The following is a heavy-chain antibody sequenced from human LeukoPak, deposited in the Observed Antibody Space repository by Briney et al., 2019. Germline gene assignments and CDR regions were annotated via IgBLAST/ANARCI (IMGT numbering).Heavy chain of an antibody. Sequence: KPGGSLRLSCAASGFTFNNAWMSWVRQAPGKGLEWVGRIKSKSEGGTTEYAAPVKGRFTISRDDSENTLYVQMNSLKTEDTAVYYCSPMFSGNSHRLNYWGQGALVTVSS. CDR2: IKSKSEGGTT. CDR1: GFTFNNAW. D-gene: IGHD4-23*01. CDR3: SPMFSGNSHRLNY. V-gene: IGHV3-15*01. J-gene: IGHJ4*02.